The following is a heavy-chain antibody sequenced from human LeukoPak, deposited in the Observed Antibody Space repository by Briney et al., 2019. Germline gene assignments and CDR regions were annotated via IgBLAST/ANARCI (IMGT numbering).Heavy chain of an antibody. CDR2: IRYDGSNK. CDR3: AKGDSGRHPRFDY. V-gene: IGHV3-30*02. CDR1: GFTSSSYG. Sequence: GGSLRLSCAASGFTSSSYGMHWVRQAPGKGLEWVAFIRYDGSNKYYADSVKGRFTISRDNSKNTLYLQMNSLRAEDTAVYYCAKGDSGRHPRFDYWGQGTLVTVSS. D-gene: IGHD3-10*01. J-gene: IGHJ4*02.